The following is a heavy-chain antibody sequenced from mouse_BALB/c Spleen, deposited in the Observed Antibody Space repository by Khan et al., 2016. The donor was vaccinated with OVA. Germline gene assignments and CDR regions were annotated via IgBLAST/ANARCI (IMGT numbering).Heavy chain of an antibody. Sequence: QVQLQQPGAELVKPGASVKLSCKASGYTFTSFWLHWVMQRPGQGLEWIGEIDPSDNYTNYNQKFKGKATLTVDKSSSTAYMQLSSLTSEDSAVYYCARSCYYASSTWFGDWGQGTLVTVSA. D-gene: IGHD1-1*01. V-gene: IGHV1-69*02. CDR1: GYTFTSFW. CDR3: ARSCYYASSTWFGD. J-gene: IGHJ3*01. CDR2: IDPSDNYT.